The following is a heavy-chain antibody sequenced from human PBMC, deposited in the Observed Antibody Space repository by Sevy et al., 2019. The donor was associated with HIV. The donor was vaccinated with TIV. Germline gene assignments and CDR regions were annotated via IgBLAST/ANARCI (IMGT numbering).Heavy chain of an antibody. CDR2: IKQDGSVR. V-gene: IGHV3-7*01. CDR3: AKDRRTTVVNPYDY. D-gene: IGHD4-17*01. CDR1: GFSISTYW. J-gene: IGHJ4*02. Sequence: GGSLRLSCAASGFSISTYWVTWVRQAPGQGLEWVANIKQDGSVRKYLDSVRGRFTISRDNSKNTLYLQMNSLTGEDTAVYYCAKDRRTTVVNPYDYWGQGTLVTVSS.